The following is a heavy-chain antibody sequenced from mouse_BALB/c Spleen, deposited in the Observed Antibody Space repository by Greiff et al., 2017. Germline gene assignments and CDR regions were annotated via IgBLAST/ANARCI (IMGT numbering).Heavy chain of an antibody. CDR3: ARGGGFAY. Sequence: QVQLQQSGAELVRPGTSVKVSCKASGYAFTNYLIEWVKQRPGQGLEWIGVINPGSGGTNYNEKFKGKATLTADKSSSTAYMQLSSLTSDDSAVYFCARGGGFAYWGQGTLVTVSA. V-gene: IGHV1-54*03. J-gene: IGHJ3*01. CDR2: INPGSGGT. CDR1: GYAFTNYL.